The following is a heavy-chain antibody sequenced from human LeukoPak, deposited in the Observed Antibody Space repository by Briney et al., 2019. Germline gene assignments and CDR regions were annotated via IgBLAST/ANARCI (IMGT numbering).Heavy chain of an antibody. Sequence: PGGSLRLSCAASGFTFTSYALSWVRLAPGKGLEWVSTISGNGGSTYYADSVKGRFTISRDNSKNTLYLQMNGLRAEDTALYYCAKDRHGDYGLGALDIWGQGTMVTVSS. D-gene: IGHD4-17*01. CDR3: AKDRHGDYGLGALDI. CDR1: GFTFTSYA. CDR2: ISGNGGST. J-gene: IGHJ3*02. V-gene: IGHV3-23*01.